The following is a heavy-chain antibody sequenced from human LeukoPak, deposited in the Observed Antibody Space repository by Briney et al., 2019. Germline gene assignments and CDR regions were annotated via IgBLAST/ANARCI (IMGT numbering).Heavy chain of an antibody. J-gene: IGHJ4*02. CDR2: IYYSGST. V-gene: IGHV4-59*12. CDR3: ARGRPRILGRRSPTSYYFDY. Sequence: SETLSLTCTVSGGSISSYYWSWIRQPPGKGLEWIGYIYYSGSTNYNPSLKSRVTISVDTSKNQFSLKLSSVTAADTAVYYCARGRPRILGRRSPTSYYFDYWGQGTLVTVSS. CDR1: GGSISSYY. D-gene: IGHD2-15*01.